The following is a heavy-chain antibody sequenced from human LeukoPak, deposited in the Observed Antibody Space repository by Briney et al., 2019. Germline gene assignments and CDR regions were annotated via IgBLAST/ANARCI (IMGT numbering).Heavy chain of an antibody. Sequence: GGSLRLSCAASGPTFDSHYMSWVRQTAEKGREWVANKNKEGREKKYVDCVKGRFTISRDNAKKPLYLQMTSLRAEDPGVYYCASAAGWESSYSGQGALVTASS. V-gene: IGHV3-7*01. D-gene: IGHD3-16*02. CDR1: GPTFDSHY. CDR3: ASAAGWESSY. J-gene: IGHJ4*02. CDR2: KNKEGREK.